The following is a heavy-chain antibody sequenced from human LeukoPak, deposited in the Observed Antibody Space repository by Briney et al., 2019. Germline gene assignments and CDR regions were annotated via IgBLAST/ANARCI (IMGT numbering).Heavy chain of an antibody. V-gene: IGHV4-38-2*02. J-gene: IGHJ5*02. CDR1: GYSISSGYY. CDR2: IYHSGST. CDR3: ARVSGSSGWYVYNNWFDP. D-gene: IGHD6-19*01. Sequence: SETLSLTCTVSGYSISSGYYWGWIRQPPGKGLEWIGSIYHSGSTYYNPSLKSRVTISVDTSKNQFSLKLSSVTAADTAVYYCARVSGSSGWYVYNNWFDPWGQGTLVTVSS.